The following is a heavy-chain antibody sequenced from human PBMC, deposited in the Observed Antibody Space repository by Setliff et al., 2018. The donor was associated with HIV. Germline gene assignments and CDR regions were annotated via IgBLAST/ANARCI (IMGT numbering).Heavy chain of an antibody. V-gene: IGHV1-69*05. D-gene: IGHD2-2*01. CDR3: ARVRRGCSSHSCPLEN. CDR1: GGTFNSYI. Sequence: SVKVSCKAAGGTFNSYILSWVRQAPGQGLEWTGGIIPSFGTVTYAQKFQGRVTITTDESMTTVYMELSSLRSEDTAVYYCARVRRGCSSHSCPLENWGQGTLVTVPQ. J-gene: IGHJ4*02. CDR2: IIPSFGTV.